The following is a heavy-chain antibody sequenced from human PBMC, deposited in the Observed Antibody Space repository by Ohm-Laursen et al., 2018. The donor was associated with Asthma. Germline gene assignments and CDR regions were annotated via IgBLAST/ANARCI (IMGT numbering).Heavy chain of an antibody. CDR1: GFTFSSYS. V-gene: IGHV3-21*01. J-gene: IGHJ3*02. D-gene: IGHD3-22*01. CDR2: ISSSSSYI. Sequence: GSLRLSCTASGFTFSSYSMNWVRQAPGKGLEWVSSISSSSSYIYYADSVKGRFTISRDNAKNSLYLQMNSLRAEDTAVYYCARDQGGGYLKSDAFDIWGQGTMVTVSS. CDR3: ARDQGGGYLKSDAFDI.